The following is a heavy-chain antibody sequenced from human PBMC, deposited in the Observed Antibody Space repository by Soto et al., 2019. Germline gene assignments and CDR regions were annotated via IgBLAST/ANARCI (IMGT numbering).Heavy chain of an antibody. J-gene: IGHJ4*02. Sequence: VQLVESGGGLVKPGGSLRLSCAASGFTFSSYAMHWVRQAPGKGLEWVAVISYDGSNKYYADSVKGRFTISRDNSKNTLYLQMNSLRAEDTAVYYCASPPGAYDILTGQRGYFDYWGQGTLVTVSS. D-gene: IGHD3-9*01. V-gene: IGHV3-30-3*01. CDR2: ISYDGSNK. CDR1: GFTFSSYA. CDR3: ASPPGAYDILTGQRGYFDY.